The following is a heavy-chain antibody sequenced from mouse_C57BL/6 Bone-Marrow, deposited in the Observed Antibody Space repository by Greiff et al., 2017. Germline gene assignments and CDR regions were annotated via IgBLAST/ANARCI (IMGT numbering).Heavy chain of an antibody. V-gene: IGHV1-54*01. J-gene: IGHJ4*01. CDR1: GYAFTNYL. CDR2: INPGSGGT. D-gene: IGHD2-5*01. CDR3: ARGGTYYSNYAMDY. Sequence: VQLQQSGAELVRPGTSVKVSCKASGYAFTNYLIEWVKQRPGQGLAWIGVINPGSGGTNYNEKFKGKATLTADKSSSTAYMQLSSLTSEDSAVYFCARGGTYYSNYAMDYWGQGTSVTVSS.